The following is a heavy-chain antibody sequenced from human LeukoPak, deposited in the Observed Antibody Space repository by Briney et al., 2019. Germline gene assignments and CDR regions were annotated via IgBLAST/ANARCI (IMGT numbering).Heavy chain of an antibody. V-gene: IGHV4-34*01. CDR2: INHSGST. D-gene: IGHD3-9*01. Sequence: SETLSLTCTVSGGSISSYYWSWIRQPPGKGLEWIGEINHSGSTNYNPSLKSRVTISVDTSKNQFSLKLSSVTAADTAVYYCARHGLYKLYYDILTGSLDYWGQGTLVTVSS. CDR1: GGSISSYY. J-gene: IGHJ4*02. CDR3: ARHGLYKLYYDILTGSLDY.